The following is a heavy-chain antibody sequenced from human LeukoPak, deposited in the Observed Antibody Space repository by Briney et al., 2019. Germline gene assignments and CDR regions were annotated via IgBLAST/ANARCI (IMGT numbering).Heavy chain of an antibody. CDR1: GFTFDDYG. CDR2: INWNGGST. D-gene: IGHD3-22*01. Sequence: GGSLRLSCAASGFTFDDYGMSWVRQAPGKGLEWVSGINWNGGSTGYADSVKGRFTISRDNAKNSLYLQMDSLRAEDTALYHCGRADDNDAFDIWGQGTMVTVSS. V-gene: IGHV3-20*01. J-gene: IGHJ3*02. CDR3: GRADDNDAFDI.